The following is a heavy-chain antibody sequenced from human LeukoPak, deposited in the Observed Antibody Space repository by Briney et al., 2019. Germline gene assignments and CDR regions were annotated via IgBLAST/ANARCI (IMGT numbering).Heavy chain of an antibody. CDR1: GGTFSSYA. CDR3: AREISGMAAGGTDY. D-gene: IGHD6-13*01. V-gene: IGHV1-69*13. J-gene: IGHJ4*02. Sequence: GASVKVSCKASGGTFSSYAISWVRQAPGQALEWMGGIIPIFGTANYAQKFQGRVTITADESTTTAYMELSSLRSEDTAVYYCAREISGMAAGGTDYWGQGTLVTVSS. CDR2: IIPIFGTA.